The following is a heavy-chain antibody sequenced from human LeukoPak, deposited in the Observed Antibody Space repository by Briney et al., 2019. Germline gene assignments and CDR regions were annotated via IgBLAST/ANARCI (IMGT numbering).Heavy chain of an antibody. CDR1: GFTFSSYA. J-gene: IGHJ6*03. Sequence: GRSLRLSCAASGFTFSSYAMHWVRQAPGKGLEWVAVISYDGSNKYYADSVKGRFTISRDNSKNTLYLQMNSLRAEDTAVYYCARDYYGADYYYYYMDVWGKGTTVTVSS. CDR3: ARDYYGADYYYYYMDV. V-gene: IGHV3-30*04. D-gene: IGHD3-22*01. CDR2: ISYDGSNK.